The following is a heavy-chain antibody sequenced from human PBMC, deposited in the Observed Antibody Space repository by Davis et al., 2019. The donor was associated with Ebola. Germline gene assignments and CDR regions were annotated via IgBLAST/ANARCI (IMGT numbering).Heavy chain of an antibody. V-gene: IGHV1-46*01. CDR1: GYTFTNYD. Sequence: ASVKVSCKTSGYTFTNYDINWVRQATGQGLEWMGMINPSSGSTSYAQNFQGRVTMTRDTSTTTVYMELSSLRSEDTAVYYCARKAAYFYSFDYWGQGTLVTVSS. CDR2: INPSSGST. CDR3: ARKAAYFYSFDY. D-gene: IGHD3-16*01. J-gene: IGHJ4*02.